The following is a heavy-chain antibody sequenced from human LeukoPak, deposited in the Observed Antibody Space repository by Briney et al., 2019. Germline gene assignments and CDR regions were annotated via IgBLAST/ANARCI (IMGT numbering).Heavy chain of an antibody. V-gene: IGHV3-23*01. CDR1: GFTFSSSA. D-gene: IGHD6-19*01. J-gene: IGHJ4*02. CDR2: ISGSGGSI. CDR3: AKSFLSGVSGIFDS. Sequence: GGSLRLSCAASGFTFSSSAMSWVRQAPGKGLECVSSISGSGGSIYYADSVKGRVTISRDNSKNTLYLQMNSLRSEDTAVYYCAKSFLSGVSGIFDSWGQGTLVTVSS.